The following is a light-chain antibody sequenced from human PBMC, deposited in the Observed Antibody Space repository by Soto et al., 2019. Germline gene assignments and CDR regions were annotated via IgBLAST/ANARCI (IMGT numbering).Light chain of an antibody. Sequence: EIVMTQSPATLSVSPGERAALSCRASQSVGSNLAWYQQKPGQAPRLLIYDASTRATGIPARFSGSGSGTEFTLTISSLQSGDFAGYYCQQYNNWPPGTFGQGTKLE. J-gene: IGKJ2*01. CDR2: DAS. CDR1: QSVGSN. CDR3: QQYNNWPPGT. V-gene: IGKV3-15*01.